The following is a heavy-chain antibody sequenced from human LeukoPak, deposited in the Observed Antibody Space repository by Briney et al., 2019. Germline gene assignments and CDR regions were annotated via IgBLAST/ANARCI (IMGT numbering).Heavy chain of an antibody. D-gene: IGHD1-26*01. Sequence: GGSLRLSCAASGFTFSSYWMHWVRQAPGKGLVWVSRINSDGSSTSYADSVKGRFTISRDNAKNTLYLQMNSLRAEDTAVYYCARGSVGWGLGPGASSYYYYGMDVWGQGTTVTVSS. CDR3: ARGSVGWGLGPGASSYYYYGMDV. CDR2: INSDGSST. J-gene: IGHJ6*02. V-gene: IGHV3-74*01. CDR1: GFTFSSYW.